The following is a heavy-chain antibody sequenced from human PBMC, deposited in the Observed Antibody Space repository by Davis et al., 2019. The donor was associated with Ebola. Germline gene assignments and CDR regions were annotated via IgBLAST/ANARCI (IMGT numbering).Heavy chain of an antibody. J-gene: IGHJ4*02. Sequence: PSETLSLTCAVSGGSISSGNYYWSWIRQPPGKGLEWIGYIYYSGSTYYNPSLKSRVTISVDTSKNQFSLKLSSVTAADTAVYYCARGGYSGSPHFDYWGQGTLVTVSS. CDR3: ARGGYSGSPHFDY. D-gene: IGHD1-26*01. CDR1: GGSISSGNYY. CDR2: IYYSGST. V-gene: IGHV4-30-4*08.